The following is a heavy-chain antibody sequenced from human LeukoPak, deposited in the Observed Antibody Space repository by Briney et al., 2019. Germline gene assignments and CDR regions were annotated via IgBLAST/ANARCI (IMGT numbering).Heavy chain of an antibody. J-gene: IGHJ6*02. V-gene: IGHV3-74*01. CDR1: GFTFSSYW. Sequence: GGSLRLSCAASGFTFSSYWMHWVRQAPGEGLVWVSRINSDGSSTSYADSVKGRFTISRDNAKNTLYLQMNSLRAEDTAVYYCARSVVVTAMGYYYYYGMDVWGQGTTVTVSS. D-gene: IGHD2-21*02. CDR2: INSDGSST. CDR3: ARSVVVTAMGYYYYYGMDV.